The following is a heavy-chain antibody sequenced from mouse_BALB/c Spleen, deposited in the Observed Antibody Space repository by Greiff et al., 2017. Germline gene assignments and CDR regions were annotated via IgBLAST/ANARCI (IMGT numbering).Heavy chain of an antibody. CDR2: ISSGSSTI. V-gene: IGHV5-17*02. D-gene: IGHD3-1*01. CDR3: ARSRGCAY. CDR1: GFTFSSFG. Sequence: EVKLMASGGGLVQPGGSRKLSCAASGFTFSSFGMHWVRQAPEKGLEWVAYISSGSSTIYYADTGKGRFTISRDHPKNTLFLPMTSLRSEDTAMYYCARSRGCAYWGQGTLVTVSA. J-gene: IGHJ3*01.